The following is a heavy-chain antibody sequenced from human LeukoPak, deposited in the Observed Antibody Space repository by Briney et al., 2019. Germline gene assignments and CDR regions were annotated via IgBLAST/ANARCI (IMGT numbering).Heavy chain of an antibody. CDR2: ITTGDGNT. CDR3: AKDGGLWVSAHWGDS. V-gene: IGHV3-23*01. J-gene: IGHJ4*02. D-gene: IGHD7-27*01. CDR1: GFTFSSYT. Sequence: GGSLRLSCTASGFTFSSYTMTWVRQAPGKGLKWVSTITTGDGNTYYADSVKGRFTVSRDDSKNTLYLQMNSLRAEDTAVYYCAKDGGLWVSAHWGDSWGRGTLATVSS.